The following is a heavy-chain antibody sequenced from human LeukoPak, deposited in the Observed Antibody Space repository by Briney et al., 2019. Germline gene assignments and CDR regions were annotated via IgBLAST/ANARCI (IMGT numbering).Heavy chain of an antibody. D-gene: IGHD2-15*01. V-gene: IGHV3-53*01. J-gene: IGHJ3*02. Sequence: GGSLRLSCAASGFTVSSNYMSWVRQAPGKGLEWVSVIYSGGSTYYADSVKGRFTISRYNSKNTLYLQMNSLRAEDTAVYYCGSDNCSGGSCFISDAFDIWGQGTMVTVSS. CDR1: GFTVSSNY. CDR3: GSDNCSGGSCFISDAFDI. CDR2: IYSGGST.